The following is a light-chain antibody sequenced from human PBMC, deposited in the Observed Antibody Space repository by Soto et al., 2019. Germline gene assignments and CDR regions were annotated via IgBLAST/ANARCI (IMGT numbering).Light chain of an antibody. CDR1: SSDVGGYNY. CDR3: CSYAGSYTWV. J-gene: IGLJ3*02. V-gene: IGLV2-11*01. Sequence: QSALTQPASVSGSPGQSITISCTGTSSDVGGYNYVSWYQQHPGKAPKLMIYDVNNRPSGVPDRFSGSKSGNTASLTISGLQAEDEADYYCCSYAGSYTWVFGGGTKLTVL. CDR2: DVN.